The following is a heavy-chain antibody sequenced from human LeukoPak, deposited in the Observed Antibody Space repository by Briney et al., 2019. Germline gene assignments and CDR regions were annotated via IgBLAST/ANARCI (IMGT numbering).Heavy chain of an antibody. J-gene: IGHJ4*02. V-gene: IGHV3-7*01. CDR3: ARAGY. Sequence: GGSLRLSCAASGFIFSSQWMSWVRQAPGKGPEWVASIKQDGSEKYYVDSVKGRFTISRDNAKNSLYLQMNSLRVEDTAIYHCARAGYWGQGTLVTVSS. CDR1: GFIFSSQW. CDR2: IKQDGSEK.